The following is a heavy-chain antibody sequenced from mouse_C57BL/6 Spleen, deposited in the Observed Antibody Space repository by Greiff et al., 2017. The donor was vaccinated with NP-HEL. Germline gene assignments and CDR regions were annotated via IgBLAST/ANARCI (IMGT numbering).Heavy chain of an antibody. CDR1: GYTFTSYW. Sequence: QVQLQQPGAELVMPGASVKLSCKASGYTFTSYWMHWVKQRPGQGLEWIGEIDPSDSYTNYNQKFKGKSTLTVDKSSSTAYMQLSSLTSEDSAVYYCARLTPKITTVGDFDVWGTGTTVTVSS. J-gene: IGHJ1*03. D-gene: IGHD1-1*01. CDR2: IDPSDSYT. CDR3: ARLTPKITTVGDFDV. V-gene: IGHV1-69*01.